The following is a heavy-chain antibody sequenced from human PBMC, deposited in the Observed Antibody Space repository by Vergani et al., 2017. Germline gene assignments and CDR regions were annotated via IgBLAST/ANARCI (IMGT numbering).Heavy chain of an antibody. CDR2: IIPIFGTA. J-gene: IGHJ5*02. Sequence: QVQLVQSGAEVKQPGASVKVSCKASGGTFSSYAISWVRQAPGQGLEWMGGIIPIFGTANYAQKFQGRVTITADESTSTAYMVLSSLRSEDTAVYYCARQYQLLPPNWFDPWGQGTLVTVSS. CDR1: GGTFSSYA. V-gene: IGHV1-69*01. CDR3: ARQYQLLPPNWFDP. D-gene: IGHD2-2*01.